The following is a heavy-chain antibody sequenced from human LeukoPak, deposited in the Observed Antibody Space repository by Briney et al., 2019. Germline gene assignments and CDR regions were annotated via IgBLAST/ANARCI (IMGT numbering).Heavy chain of an antibody. CDR3: ARDIAVAGTYFDY. CDR1: GGSISSYY. Sequence: PSETLSLTCTVSGGSISSYYWSWIRQPPGKGLEWIGYIYYSGSTNYNPSLKSRVTISVDTSKNQFPLKLSSVTAADTAVYYCARDIAVAGTYFDYWGQGTLVTVSS. CDR2: IYYSGST. D-gene: IGHD6-19*01. V-gene: IGHV4-59*01. J-gene: IGHJ4*02.